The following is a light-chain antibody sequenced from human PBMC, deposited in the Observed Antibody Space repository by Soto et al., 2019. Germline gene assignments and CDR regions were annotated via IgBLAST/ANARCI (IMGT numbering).Light chain of an antibody. V-gene: IGKV1-5*01. CDR3: QAGT. CDR1: QSISSW. J-gene: IGKJ1*01. Sequence: DIQMTQSPSTLSASVGDRVTITCRASQSISSWLAWYQHKPGKAPKLLIYDASSLESGVPSRFSGSGSGTEVTLTISSLQPDDFATYYCQAGTFGQGTKVEIK. CDR2: DAS.